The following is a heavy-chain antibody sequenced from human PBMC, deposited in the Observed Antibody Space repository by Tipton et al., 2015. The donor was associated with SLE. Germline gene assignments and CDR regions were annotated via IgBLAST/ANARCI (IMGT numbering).Heavy chain of an antibody. CDR1: GFTFSSYW. J-gene: IGHJ4*02. V-gene: IGHV3-74*01. CDR2: INSDGSST. D-gene: IGHD6-19*01. CDR3: AREFAVAGNFDY. Sequence: SLRLSCAASGFTFSSYWMHWVRQAPGKGLVWVSRINSDGSSTNYADSVKGRFTISRDNAKNTLYLQMNSLRAEDTAVYYCAREFAVAGNFDYWGQGTLVTVSS.